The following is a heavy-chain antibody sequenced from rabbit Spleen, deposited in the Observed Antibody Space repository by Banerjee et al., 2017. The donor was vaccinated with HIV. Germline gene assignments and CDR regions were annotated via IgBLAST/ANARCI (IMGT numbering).Heavy chain of an antibody. D-gene: IGHD1-1*01. V-gene: IGHV1S25*01. J-gene: IGHJ2*01. CDR2: SSTGGGT. CDR1: GSDISSYR. CDR3: TRNYVNTFDP. Sequence: QEQLKESGGGLVTPGGTLTLTCTASGSDISSYRIGWVRQAPGRGLQHIGFSSTGGGTYYASWAKGRFTISKTSSTTVTLQVTSLTAADTATYFCTRNYVNTFDPWGPGTLVTVS.